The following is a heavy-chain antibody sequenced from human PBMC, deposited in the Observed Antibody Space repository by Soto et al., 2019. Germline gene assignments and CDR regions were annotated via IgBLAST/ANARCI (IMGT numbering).Heavy chain of an antibody. J-gene: IGHJ4*02. CDR3: AVAFLWSY. CDR1: GFTFSSYG. D-gene: IGHD3-3*02. CDR2: ISYDGSNK. V-gene: IGHV3-30*03. Sequence: GGSLRLSCAASGFTFSSYGMHWVRQAPGKGLEWVAVISYDGSNKYYADSVKGRFTISRDNSKNTLYLQMNSLRAEDTAVYYCAVAFLWSYWGQGTLVTVSS.